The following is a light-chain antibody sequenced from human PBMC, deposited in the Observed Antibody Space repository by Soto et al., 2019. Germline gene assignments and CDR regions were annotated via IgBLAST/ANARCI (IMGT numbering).Light chain of an antibody. CDR2: DVN. CDR1: SSDVGGYNY. V-gene: IGLV2-14*03. CDR3: CSYTTSTTLV. J-gene: IGLJ2*01. Sequence: QSALTQPASVSGSPGQSITISCTGTSSDVGGYNYVSWYQQHPGKAPRLIIYDVNNRPSGVSVRFSGSKSGNTASLTISGLPAEDESDYYCCSYTTSTTLVFGGGTKVTVL.